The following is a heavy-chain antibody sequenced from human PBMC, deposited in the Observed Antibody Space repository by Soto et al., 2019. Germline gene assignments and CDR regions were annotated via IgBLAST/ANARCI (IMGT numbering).Heavy chain of an antibody. V-gene: IGHV3-30*18. D-gene: IGHD6-19*01. CDR2: ISYDGSNK. J-gene: IGHJ6*02. CDR1: GVPFSSYA. CDR3: AKDLYSSGWYPYYYYGMDV. Sequence: GGSLRLCCAASGVPFSSYAMSWVRQAPGKGLEWVAVISYDGSNKYYADSVKGRFTISRDNSKNTLYLQMNSLRAEDTAVYYCAKDLYSSGWYPYYYYGMDVWGQGTTVTVSS.